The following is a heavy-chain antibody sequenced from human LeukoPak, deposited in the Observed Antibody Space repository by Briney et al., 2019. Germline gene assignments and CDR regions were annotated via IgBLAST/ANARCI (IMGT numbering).Heavy chain of an antibody. V-gene: IGHV3-21*01. CDR1: GFIFSGYS. J-gene: IGHJ4*02. Sequence: GGSLRLSCAASGFIFSGYSMNWVRQAPGKGLEWVSYISSSSSYIYYADSVKGRFTISRDNAKNSLYLQMNSLRAEDTAVYYCARASYEYYYDSSGYFDYWGQGTLVTVSS. D-gene: IGHD3-22*01. CDR2: ISSSSSYI. CDR3: ARASYEYYYDSSGYFDY.